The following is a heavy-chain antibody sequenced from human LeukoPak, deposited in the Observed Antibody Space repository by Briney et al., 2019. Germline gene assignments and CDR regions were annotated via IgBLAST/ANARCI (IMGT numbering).Heavy chain of an antibody. Sequence: SETLSLTYTVSGGSINSRSDYWGWIRQPPGKGLEWIGNIYYSGSTYYNPSLKSRVTISVDTSKNQFSLKLSSVTAADTAVYYCARTSGWYWEVDYWGQGTLVTVSS. CDR3: ARTSGWYWEVDY. D-gene: IGHD6-19*01. CDR2: IYYSGST. CDR1: GGSINSRSDY. V-gene: IGHV4-39*07. J-gene: IGHJ4*02.